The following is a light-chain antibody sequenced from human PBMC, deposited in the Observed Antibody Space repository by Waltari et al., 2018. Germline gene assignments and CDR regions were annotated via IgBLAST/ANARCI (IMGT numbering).Light chain of an antibody. J-gene: IGKJ1*01. CDR3: QQRSLWPRT. CDR1: QDISTD. CDR2: DVF. Sequence: EIVLTQSPATLSLSPGDTGTLSCRASQDISTDLAWYQHRPGQAPRLLMYDVFNRSTGIPPRFSGSGSGTDFTLTISGLEPEDLAVYFCQQRSLWPRTCGPGTKVEI. V-gene: IGKV3-11*01.